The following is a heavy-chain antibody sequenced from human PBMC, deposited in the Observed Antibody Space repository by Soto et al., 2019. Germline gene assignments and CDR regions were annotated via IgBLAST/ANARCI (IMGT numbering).Heavy chain of an antibody. Sequence: EVRLAQSGGEVKKPGESLKISCKGSGYSFTYYWIAWVRQRPGKDLEWMGIIYPNDADTRYNPSFQGQVTISADKSISTADLQWTSLTASDTAMYYCGRVPSVVTPGNDYFGVDVWGQGTTVIVSS. D-gene: IGHD2-2*01. V-gene: IGHV5-51*01. J-gene: IGHJ6*02. CDR3: GRVPSVVTPGNDYFGVDV. CDR1: GYSFTYYW. CDR2: IYPNDADT.